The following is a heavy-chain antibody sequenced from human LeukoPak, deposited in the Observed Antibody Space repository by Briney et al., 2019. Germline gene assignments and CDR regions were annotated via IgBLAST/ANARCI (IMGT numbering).Heavy chain of an antibody. CDR3: ARESFTTVVPFDY. CDR1: GYTFTSYA. Sequence: GASVTVSCTASGYTFTSYAMHWVRQAPGQRLEWMGWINAGSGNTKYSQKFQGRVTITRDTSASTAYMELSSLRSEDTAVYYCARESFTTVVPFDYWGQGTLVTVSS. J-gene: IGHJ4*02. V-gene: IGHV1-3*01. CDR2: INAGSGNT. D-gene: IGHD4-23*01.